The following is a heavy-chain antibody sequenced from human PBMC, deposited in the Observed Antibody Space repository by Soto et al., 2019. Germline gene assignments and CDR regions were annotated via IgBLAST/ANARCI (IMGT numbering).Heavy chain of an antibody. CDR1: GYSFTSYW. CDR3: ARSNSGWSYYYYYGMDL. Sequence: PGESLKISCKGSGYSFTSYWIGWVRQMPWKGLEWMGIIYPRDSDTSYSPSFQGQVTISADKSISTAYLQWSSLKASDTAMYYCARSNSGWSYYYYYGMDLWGKGTTVTVSS. CDR2: IYPRDSDT. J-gene: IGHJ6*04. D-gene: IGHD6-19*01. V-gene: IGHV5-51*01.